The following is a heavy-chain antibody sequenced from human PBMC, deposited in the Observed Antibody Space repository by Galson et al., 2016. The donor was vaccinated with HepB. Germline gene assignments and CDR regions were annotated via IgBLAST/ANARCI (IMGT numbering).Heavy chain of an antibody. V-gene: IGHV4-39*01. CDR1: GGSISSNSFY. D-gene: IGHD3/OR15-3a*01. CDR2: VYYSGST. Sequence: SETLSLTCTVFGGSISSNSFYWGWIRQPPGKGLEWIGSVYYSGSTSYKPSLKTRISISADTSKNQFSLRLSSVTAADTAVYYCARGLDYYYYYIDVWGKGTTVTVSS. CDR3: ARGLDYYYYYIDV. J-gene: IGHJ6*03.